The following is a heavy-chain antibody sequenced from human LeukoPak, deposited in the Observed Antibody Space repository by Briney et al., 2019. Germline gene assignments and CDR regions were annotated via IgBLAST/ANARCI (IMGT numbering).Heavy chain of an antibody. V-gene: IGHV3-30*04. D-gene: IGHD4-23*01. J-gene: IGHJ4*02. Sequence: GGSLRLSCAASGFTFSSYAMHWVRQAPGKGLEWVAVISYDGSNKYYADSVKGRFTISRDNSKDTLYLQMNSLRAVDTAVYYCARDNYGGNDYWGQGTLVTVSS. CDR3: ARDNYGGNDY. CDR1: GFTFSSYA. CDR2: ISYDGSNK.